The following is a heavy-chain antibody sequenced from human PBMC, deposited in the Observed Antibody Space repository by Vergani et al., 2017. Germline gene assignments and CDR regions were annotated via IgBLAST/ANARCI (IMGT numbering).Heavy chain of an antibody. CDR3: AKDQDGMDV. V-gene: IGHV3-43*01. Sequence: EVQLVESGGAVVQPGGSLRLSCAASGFTFADFTMPWVRQAPGKGLEWVSLISWDGGSTYYADSVKGRFTISRDNSKNSLYLQMNSLRTEDTALYYCAKDQDGMDVWGQGTTVTVSS. J-gene: IGHJ6*02. CDR1: GFTFADFT. CDR2: ISWDGGST.